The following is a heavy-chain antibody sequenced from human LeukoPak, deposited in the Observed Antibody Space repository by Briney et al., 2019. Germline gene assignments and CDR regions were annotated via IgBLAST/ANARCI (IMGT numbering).Heavy chain of an antibody. CDR1: GFTFTSSA. CDR2: IVVGSGNT. Sequence: SVKVSCKASGFTFTSSAVQWVRQARGQRLEWIGWIVVGSGNTNYAQKFQERVTITRDMSTSTAYMELSSLRSEDTAVYYCARDRIAARRLTRYYFDYWGQGTLVTVSS. V-gene: IGHV1-58*01. CDR3: ARDRIAARRLTRYYFDY. J-gene: IGHJ4*02. D-gene: IGHD6-6*01.